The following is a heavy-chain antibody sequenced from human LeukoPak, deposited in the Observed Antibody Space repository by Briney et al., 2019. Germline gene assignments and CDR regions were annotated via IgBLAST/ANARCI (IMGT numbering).Heavy chain of an antibody. CDR3: ARGGVLWFGESYNWFDP. CDR2: INPNSGGT. V-gene: IGHV1-2*02. J-gene: IGHJ5*02. CDR1: GYTFTGYY. Sequence: ASVKVSCKASGYTFTGYYMHWVRQAPGQGLEWMGWINPNSGGTNYAQEFQGRVTMTRDTSISTAYMELSSLRSEDTAVYYCARGGVLWFGESYNWFDPWGQGTLVTVSS. D-gene: IGHD3-10*01.